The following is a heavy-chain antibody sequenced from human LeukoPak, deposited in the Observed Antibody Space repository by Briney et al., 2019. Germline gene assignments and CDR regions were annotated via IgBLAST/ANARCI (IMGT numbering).Heavy chain of an antibody. CDR3: AKVSYCSSTSCHQSLDY. J-gene: IGHJ4*02. V-gene: IGHV3-23*01. D-gene: IGHD2-2*01. CDR1: GFTFSSYA. Sequence: PGGSLRLSCAASGFTFSSYAMSWVRQAPGKGLEWVSAISGSGGSTYYADSVKGRFTISRDNSKNTLYLQMNSLRAEDTAVYYCAKVSYCSSTSCHQSLDYWGQGTLVTVSS. CDR2: ISGSGGST.